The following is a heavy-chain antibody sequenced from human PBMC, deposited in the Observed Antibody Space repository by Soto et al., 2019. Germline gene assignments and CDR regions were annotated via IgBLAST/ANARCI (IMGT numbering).Heavy chain of an antibody. D-gene: IGHD3-9*01. CDR1: GDSINSDKYY. Sequence: QLQLQESGPGLVKPSETLSLTCSVSGDSINSDKYYWGWIRQPPGKGLEWIGSIYFRGNTYYNPSLQTRATISLDKSKSQFSLKLTSVTAADSAVYFCARLEGLATISYYFDFWGQGALVTVSS. CDR2: IYFRGNT. J-gene: IGHJ4*02. CDR3: ARLEGLATISYYFDF. V-gene: IGHV4-39*01.